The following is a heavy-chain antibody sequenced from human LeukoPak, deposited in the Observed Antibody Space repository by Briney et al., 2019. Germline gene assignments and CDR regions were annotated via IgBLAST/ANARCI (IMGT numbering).Heavy chain of an antibody. D-gene: IGHD6-19*01. V-gene: IGHV3-30*18. CDR3: AKDGPSYSSGWYGGLGWFDP. J-gene: IGHJ5*02. Sequence: GGSLRLSCAASGFTFSSYGMHWVRQAPGKGLEWVAFISYDGSNKYYADSVKGRFTISRDNSKNTLYLQMNSLRAEDTAVYYCAKDGPSYSSGWYGGLGWFDPWGQGTLVTVSS. CDR2: ISYDGSNK. CDR1: GFTFSSYG.